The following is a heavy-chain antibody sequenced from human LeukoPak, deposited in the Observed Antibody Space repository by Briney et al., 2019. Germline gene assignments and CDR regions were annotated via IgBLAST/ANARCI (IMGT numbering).Heavy chain of an antibody. CDR3: ARDLGRNLGYIDY. J-gene: IGHJ4*02. V-gene: IGHV3-30*03. CDR2: ISYDGSNK. Sequence: PGRSLRLSCAASGFTFSSYGMHWVRQAPGKGLEWVAVISYDGSNKYYADSVKGRFTISRDNSKNTLFLQMNSLRVEDTALYYCARDLGRNLGYIDYWGQGTLVTVSS. CDR1: GFTFSSYG. D-gene: IGHD3-16*01.